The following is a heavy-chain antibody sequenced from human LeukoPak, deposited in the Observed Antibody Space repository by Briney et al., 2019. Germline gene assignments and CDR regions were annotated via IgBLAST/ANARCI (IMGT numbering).Heavy chain of an antibody. J-gene: IGHJ5*01. CDR3: AKPISGGLAVTADWFAP. V-gene: IGHV3-23*01. D-gene: IGHD6-19*01. Sequence: GGSLRLSCEPSGFAFRFFAMIWLRQAPGKGLEWVSTINANSGTRSYAASVRGRFTISRDNSKNTLYLQLNTLRADDTAVYYCAKPISGGLAVTADWFAPWGQGTLVVVSS. CDR2: INANSGTR. CDR1: GFAFRFFA.